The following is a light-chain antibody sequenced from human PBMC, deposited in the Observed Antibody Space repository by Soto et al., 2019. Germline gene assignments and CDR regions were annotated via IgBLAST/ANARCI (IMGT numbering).Light chain of an antibody. Sequence: EIVLTQSPGTLSLSPGERATLSCRASQSFGSSYLAWYQQKPGQAPRLLIYGASSRATGIPDRFSGSGSGTDFTLTISRLEPEDFAVYYCQQYGNSPPLTFGGGTKVEIK. CDR1: QSFGSSY. V-gene: IGKV3-20*01. CDR2: GAS. J-gene: IGKJ4*01. CDR3: QQYGNSPPLT.